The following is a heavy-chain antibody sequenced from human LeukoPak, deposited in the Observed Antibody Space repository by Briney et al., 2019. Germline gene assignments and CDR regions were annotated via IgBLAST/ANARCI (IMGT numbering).Heavy chain of an antibody. J-gene: IGHJ5*02. CDR1: GGSFSGYY. CDR3: ARSQKRGYSLS. V-gene: IGHV4-34*01. CDR2: INHSGST. D-gene: IGHD5-18*01. Sequence: KPSETLSRTCAVYGGSFSGYYWSWIRQPPGKGLEWIGEINHSGSTNCNPSLKSRVTISVDTSKNQFSLKLSSVTAADTAVYYCARSQKRGYSLSWGQGTLVTVSS.